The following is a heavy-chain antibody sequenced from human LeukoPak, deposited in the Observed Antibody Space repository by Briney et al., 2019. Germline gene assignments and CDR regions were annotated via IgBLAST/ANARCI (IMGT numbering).Heavy chain of an antibody. Sequence: SETLSLTCTVSGGSISSSSYYWGWIRQPPGKGLEWIGSIYYSGSTNYNPSLKSRVTISVDTSKNQFSLKLSSVTAADTAVYYCARAWFGLPWFDPWGQGTLVTVSS. CDR3: ARAWFGLPWFDP. J-gene: IGHJ5*02. CDR2: IYYSGST. CDR1: GGSISSSSYY. D-gene: IGHD3-10*01. V-gene: IGHV4-39*07.